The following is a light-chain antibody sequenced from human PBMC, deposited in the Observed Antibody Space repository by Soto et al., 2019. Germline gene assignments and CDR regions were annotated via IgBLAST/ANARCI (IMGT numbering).Light chain of an antibody. CDR3: QQYTDYLYT. CDR2: DAS. V-gene: IGKV1-5*01. Sequence: DIQMTQSPPTLSASVGDRVTITCRASQSIRSWLAWYQQKLGKAPQLLIYDASSLESGVPSRFSGSGSGTEFTLTISSLQPDDFASYYCQQYTDYLYTFGQGTKVDI. CDR1: QSIRSW. J-gene: IGKJ2*01.